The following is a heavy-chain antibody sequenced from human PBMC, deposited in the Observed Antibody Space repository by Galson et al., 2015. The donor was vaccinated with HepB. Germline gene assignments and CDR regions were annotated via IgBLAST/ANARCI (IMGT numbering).Heavy chain of an antibody. CDR3: AKVLYYYDSSGYSDWFDP. CDR1: GFTFSSYA. D-gene: IGHD3-22*01. V-gene: IGHV3-23*01. J-gene: IGHJ5*02. Sequence: SLRLSCAASGFTFSSYAMSWVRQAPGKGLEWVSAISGSGGSTYYADSVKGRFTISRDNSKNTLYLQMNSLRAEDTAVYYCAKVLYYYDSSGYSDWFDPWGQGTLVTVSS. CDR2: ISGSGGST.